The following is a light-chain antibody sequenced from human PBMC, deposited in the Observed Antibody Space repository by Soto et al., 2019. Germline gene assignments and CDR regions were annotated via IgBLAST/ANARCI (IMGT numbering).Light chain of an antibody. CDR1: QSISSY. CDR3: QQSYSNPRT. CDR2: AAS. J-gene: IGKJ1*01. Sequence: DIQMTQSPSSLSASVGDRFTITCLASQSISSYLNWYEQKAGQAPKLLIYAASSLQSGVPSRFSGSGSGTDFTLTISSLQPEDFATYYCQQSYSNPRTFGQGTKVDIK. V-gene: IGKV1-39*01.